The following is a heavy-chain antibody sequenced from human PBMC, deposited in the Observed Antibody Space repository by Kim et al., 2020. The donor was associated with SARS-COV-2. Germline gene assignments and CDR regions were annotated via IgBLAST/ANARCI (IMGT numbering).Heavy chain of an antibody. CDR2: ISWNSGSI. V-gene: IGHV3-9*01. D-gene: IGHD3-22*01. J-gene: IGHJ3*02. Sequence: GGSLRLSCAASGFTFDDYAMHWVRQAPGKGLEWVSGISWNSGSIGYADSVKGRFTISRDNAKNSLYLQMNSLRAEDTALYYCARMQIVVVQDAFDIWGQGTMVTVSS. CDR1: GFTFDDYA. CDR3: ARMQIVVVQDAFDI.